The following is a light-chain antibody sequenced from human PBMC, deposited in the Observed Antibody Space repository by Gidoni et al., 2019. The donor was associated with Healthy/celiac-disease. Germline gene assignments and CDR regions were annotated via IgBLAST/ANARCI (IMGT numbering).Light chain of an antibody. CDR1: RIDVGGYNY. CDR3: SSYTSSSTV. J-gene: IGLJ7*01. V-gene: IGLV2-14*01. Sequence: SALTQPASVSGSPGQSITISCTGTRIDVGGYNYVSWYQQHPGKAPKLMIYEVSKRPSGVSNRFSGSKSGNTASLTISGLQAEDEADYYCSSYTSSSTVFGGGTQLPVL. CDR2: EVS.